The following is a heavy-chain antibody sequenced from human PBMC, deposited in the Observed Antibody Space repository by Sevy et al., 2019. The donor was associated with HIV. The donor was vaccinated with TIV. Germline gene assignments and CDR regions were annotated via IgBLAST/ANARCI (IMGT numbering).Heavy chain of an antibody. CDR2: IYYSGST. CDR3: ARVLSNCSSTSCYFAYYYYYMDV. D-gene: IGHD2-2*01. J-gene: IGHJ6*03. Sequence: SETLSLTCTVSGGSISSYYWSWIWQPPGKGLEWIGYIYYSGSTNYNPSLKSRVTISVDTSKNQFSLKLSSVTAADTAVYYCARVLSNCSSTSCYFAYYYYYMDVWGKGTTVTVSS. CDR1: GGSISSYY. V-gene: IGHV4-59*01.